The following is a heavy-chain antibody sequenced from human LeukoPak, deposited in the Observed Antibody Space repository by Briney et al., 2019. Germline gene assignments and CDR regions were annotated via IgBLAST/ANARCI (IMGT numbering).Heavy chain of an antibody. J-gene: IGHJ4*02. CDR2: INPNSGGT. CDR3: ATLESGVRGVINYFDY. V-gene: IGHV1-2*02. Sequence: ASVKVSCKASGYTFTGYYMHWVRQAPGQGLEWMGWINPNSGGTNYAQKFRGRVTMTRDTSISTAYMELSRLRSDDTAVYYCATLESGVRGVINYFDYWGQGTLVTVSS. CDR1: GYTFTGYY. D-gene: IGHD3-10*01.